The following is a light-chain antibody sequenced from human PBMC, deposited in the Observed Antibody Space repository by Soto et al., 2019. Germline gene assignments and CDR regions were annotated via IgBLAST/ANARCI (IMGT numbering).Light chain of an antibody. CDR3: QNYYRAAFT. CDR1: QDIDNY. J-gene: IGKJ3*01. Sequence: DIQMTQFPSSLSASVGDRVTITCRASQDIDNYVAWYQQRPGKVPKLLIYHASTLQPGVRSRFSGSGSGTDCTLTISSLQPEDVATYYCQNYYRAAFTFGPGTRVDIK. CDR2: HAS. V-gene: IGKV1-27*01.